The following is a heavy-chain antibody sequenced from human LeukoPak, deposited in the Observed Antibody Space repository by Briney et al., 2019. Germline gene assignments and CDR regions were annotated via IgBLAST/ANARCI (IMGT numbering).Heavy chain of an antibody. D-gene: IGHD2-2*01. J-gene: IGHJ3*02. CDR2: INPNSGGT. CDR1: GYTFTVYY. V-gene: IGHV1-2*02. CDR3: ARPDCSSTSCYFGAFDI. Sequence: ASVKVSSKASGYTFTVYYMHWGRQAPGQGLEWMGWINPNSGGTNYAQKFQGRVTMTRDTSISTAYMELSRLRSDDTAVYYCARPDCSSTSCYFGAFDIWGQGTMVTVSS.